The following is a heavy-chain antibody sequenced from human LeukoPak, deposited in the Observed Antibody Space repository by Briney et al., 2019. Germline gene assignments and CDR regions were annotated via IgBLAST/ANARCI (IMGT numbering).Heavy chain of an antibody. V-gene: IGHV3-53*01. CDR1: GFTVSSTY. CDR3: ARDRPKGFDY. J-gene: IGHJ4*02. Sequence: GGSLRLSCAASGFTVSSTYMSWVRQAPGKGLEWVSVIYNGGSTYYADSVKGRFTISRDNAKNSLYLQMNSLRAEDTAVYYCARDRPKGFDYWGQGTLVTVSS. CDR2: IYNGGST.